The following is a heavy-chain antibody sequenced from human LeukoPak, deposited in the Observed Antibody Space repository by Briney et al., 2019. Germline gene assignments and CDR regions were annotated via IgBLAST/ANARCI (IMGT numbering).Heavy chain of an antibody. V-gene: IGHV5-51*01. CDR3: ARRERITMVRGYYYYGMDV. D-gene: IGHD3-10*01. CDR2: IYPGDSDT. CDR1: GYSFTSYW. J-gene: IGHJ6*02. Sequence: GESLKISCKGSGYSFTSYWIGWVRQMPGKGLEWMGIIYPGDSDTRYSPSFQGQATISADKSISTAYLRWSSLKASDTAMYYCARRERITMVRGYYYYGMDVWGQGTTVTVSS.